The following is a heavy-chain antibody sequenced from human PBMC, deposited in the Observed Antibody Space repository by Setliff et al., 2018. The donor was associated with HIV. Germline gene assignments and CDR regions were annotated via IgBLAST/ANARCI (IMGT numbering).Heavy chain of an antibody. CDR3: VRDIKYGWGNSYMGPSPGFDY. D-gene: IGHD3-10*01. Sequence: GASVKVSCKASGYTFTNYYMHWVRQAPGQGLEWMGRFNPNSGGTNYAQKFQGRVTMTRDASINTAYMELSRLRSDDTAVYFCVRDIKYGWGNSYMGPSPGFDYWGQGTLVTVSS. CDR1: GYTFTNYY. J-gene: IGHJ4*02. V-gene: IGHV1-2*06. CDR2: FNPNSGGT.